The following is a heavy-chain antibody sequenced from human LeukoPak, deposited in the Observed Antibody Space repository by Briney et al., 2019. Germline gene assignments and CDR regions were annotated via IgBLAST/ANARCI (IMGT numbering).Heavy chain of an antibody. CDR3: AKDSTIFGVVIHHFDY. J-gene: IGHJ4*02. CDR1: GFTFSSYG. V-gene: IGHV3-30*02. CDR2: IRYDGSNK. Sequence: GGSLRLSCAASGFTFSSYGMHWVRQAPGKGLEWVAFIRYDGSNKYYADSVKGRSTISRDNSKNTLYLQMNSLRAEDTAVYYCAKDSTIFGVVIHHFDYWGQGTLVSVSS. D-gene: IGHD3-3*01.